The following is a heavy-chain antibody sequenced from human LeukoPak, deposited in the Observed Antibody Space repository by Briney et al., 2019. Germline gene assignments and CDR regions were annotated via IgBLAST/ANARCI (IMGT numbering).Heavy chain of an antibody. CDR1: GFTFSSYA. V-gene: IGHV3-30-3*01. Sequence: PGGSLRLSCAASGFTFSSYAMHWVRQAPGKGLEWVAVISYDGSNKYYADSVKGRFTISRDNSKNTLYLQMNSLRAEDTAVYYCARDRDFWSGYSDYWGQGTLVTVSS. J-gene: IGHJ4*02. CDR3: ARDRDFWSGYSDY. CDR2: ISYDGSNK. D-gene: IGHD3-3*01.